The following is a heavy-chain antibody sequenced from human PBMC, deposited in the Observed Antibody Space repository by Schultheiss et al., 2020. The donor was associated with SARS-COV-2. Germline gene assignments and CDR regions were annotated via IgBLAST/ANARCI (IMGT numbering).Heavy chain of an antibody. Sequence: SETLSLTCAVYGGSFSGYYWSWIRQPPGKGLEWIGYIYYSGSTNYNPSLKSRVTISVDTSKNQFSLKLSSVTAADTAVYYCARGWGSGAFDIWGQGTMVTVSS. J-gene: IGHJ3*02. V-gene: IGHV4-59*12. CDR2: IYYSGST. D-gene: IGHD7-27*01. CDR3: ARGWGSGAFDI. CDR1: GGSFSGYY.